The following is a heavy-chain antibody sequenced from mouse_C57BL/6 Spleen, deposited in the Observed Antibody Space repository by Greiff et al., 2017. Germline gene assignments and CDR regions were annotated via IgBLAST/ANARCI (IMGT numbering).Heavy chain of an antibody. D-gene: IGHD2-4*01. J-gene: IGHJ1*03. CDR2: FYPGSGSI. CDR1: GYTFTEYS. Sequence: VQLQQSGAELVKPGASVKLSCKASGYTFTEYSIHWVKQRPGQGLEWIGWFYPGSGSIKYNEKFKDKATLTADKSSSAGYMELSILASEDAAVYVCERDEGGYDDDWYFDVWGTGTTVTVSS. CDR3: ERDEGGYDDDWYFDV. V-gene: IGHV1-62-2*01.